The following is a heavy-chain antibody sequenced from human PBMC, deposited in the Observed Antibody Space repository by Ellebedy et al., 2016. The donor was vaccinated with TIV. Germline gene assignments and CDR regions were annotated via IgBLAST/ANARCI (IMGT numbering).Heavy chain of an antibody. J-gene: IGHJ4*02. Sequence: MPSETLSLTCAVYGGSFSGYYWSWIRQPPGKGLEWIGEINHSGSTNYNPSLKSRVTISVDTSKNQFSLKLSSVAAADTAVYYCARGDSSGYSDYWGQGTLVTVSS. CDR1: GGSFSGYY. V-gene: IGHV4-34*01. CDR3: ARGDSSGYSDY. CDR2: INHSGST. D-gene: IGHD3-22*01.